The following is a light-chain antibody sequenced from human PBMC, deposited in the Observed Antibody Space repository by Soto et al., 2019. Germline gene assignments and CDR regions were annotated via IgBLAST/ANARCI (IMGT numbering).Light chain of an antibody. J-gene: IGKJ1*01. CDR3: QQYNSYST. CDR2: GAS. CDR1: QSISTW. Sequence: DIQMTQSPSTLSASVGDRVTITCRASQSISTWLAWYQQKPGKVPKLLIYGASSLESGVPSRFSGSGSGTEFTLTISSLQPDDFATYYCQQYNSYSTFGQGTKVDIK. V-gene: IGKV1-5*01.